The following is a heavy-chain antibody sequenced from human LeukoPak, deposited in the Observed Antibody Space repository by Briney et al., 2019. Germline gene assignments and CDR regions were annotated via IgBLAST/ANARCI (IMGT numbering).Heavy chain of an antibody. CDR1: GGSISSSSYY. Sequence: PSETLSLTCTVSGGSISSSSYYWGWIRQPPGKGLEWIGSIYYSGSTYYNPSLKSRVTISVDTSKNQFSLKLSSVTAADTAVYYCARGLSAFERDSSGYSPFDYWGQGTLVTVSS. V-gene: IGHV4-39*01. D-gene: IGHD3-22*01. CDR2: IYYSGST. CDR3: ARGLSAFERDSSGYSPFDY. J-gene: IGHJ4*02.